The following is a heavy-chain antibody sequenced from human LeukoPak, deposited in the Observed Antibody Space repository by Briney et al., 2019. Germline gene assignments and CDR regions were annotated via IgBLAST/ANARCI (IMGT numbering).Heavy chain of an antibody. Sequence: PGGSLRLSCAASGFTVSSNYMSWVRQAPGKGLEWVSVIYSGGSTYYADSVKGRFTIPRDNSKNTLYLQMNGLRAEDTAVYYCARSSGRYDSSGYSDYWGQGTLVTVSS. J-gene: IGHJ4*02. D-gene: IGHD3-22*01. V-gene: IGHV3-53*01. CDR2: IYSGGST. CDR1: GFTVSSNY. CDR3: ARSSGRYDSSGYSDY.